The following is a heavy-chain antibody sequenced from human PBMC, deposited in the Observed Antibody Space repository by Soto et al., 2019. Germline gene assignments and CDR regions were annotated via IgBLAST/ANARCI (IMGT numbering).Heavy chain of an antibody. Sequence: PGGSLRLSCAASGFTFSSSWMSWVRQAPGKGLEWVANIMQDGSEKYYVDSVKGRFTISRDNAKNSLYLQMNSLRAEDTAVYYCAKAPPNWYSSYYYYGMDVWGQGTTVTVSS. D-gene: IGHD6-13*01. CDR3: AKAPPNWYSSYYYYGMDV. V-gene: IGHV3-7*03. CDR2: IMQDGSEK. J-gene: IGHJ6*02. CDR1: GFTFSSSW.